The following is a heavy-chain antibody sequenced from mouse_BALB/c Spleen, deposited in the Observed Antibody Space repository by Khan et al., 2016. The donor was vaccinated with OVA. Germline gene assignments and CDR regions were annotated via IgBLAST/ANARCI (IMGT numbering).Heavy chain of an antibody. CDR2: INTYTGEP. Sequence: QIQLVQSGPELKKPGETVKISCKASGYTFTNYGMNWVKQAPGKGLKWMGWINTYTGEPTYTDDFKGRFAFSVDTSASTAYLQINNLKNEDMATYFCARGASYWYFDVWGAGTTVTVSS. CDR1: GYTFTNYG. V-gene: IGHV9-1*02. J-gene: IGHJ1*01. CDR3: ARGASYWYFDV.